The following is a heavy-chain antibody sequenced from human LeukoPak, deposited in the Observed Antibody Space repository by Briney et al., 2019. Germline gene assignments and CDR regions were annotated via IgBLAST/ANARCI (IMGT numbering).Heavy chain of an antibody. Sequence: SETLSLTCTVSGGSVSNYYWSWIRQPPGKALEWIGYIYYTGTTKYNPSLKSRATISLDTSKNQFSLKLTSVTAADTALFFCARGYDIDVWGQGTTVTVSS. CDR2: IYYTGTT. CDR1: GGSVSNYY. J-gene: IGHJ6*02. V-gene: IGHV4-59*02. CDR3: ARGYDIDV.